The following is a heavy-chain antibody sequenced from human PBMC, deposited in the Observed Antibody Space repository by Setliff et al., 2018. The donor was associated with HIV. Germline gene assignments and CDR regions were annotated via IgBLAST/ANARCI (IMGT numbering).Heavy chain of an antibody. D-gene: IGHD3-22*01. Sequence: GESLKISCAASGFTVSGTYMMWVRQAPGKGLEWVSIVYSAETTYYAGSVEGRFIISRDISKNTLFLQMTSLTTEDTAIYYCASTDTSNYDMFDIWGQGTMVTVSS. CDR3: ASTDTSNYDMFDI. V-gene: IGHV3-53*01. J-gene: IGHJ3*02. CDR2: VYSAETT. CDR1: GFTVSGTY.